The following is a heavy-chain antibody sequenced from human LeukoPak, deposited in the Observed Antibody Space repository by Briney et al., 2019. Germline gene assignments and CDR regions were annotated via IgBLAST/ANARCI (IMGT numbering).Heavy chain of an antibody. V-gene: IGHV1-69*05. CDR2: IIPIFGTA. CDR3: ATTFVAYSGSYLPFDY. Sequence: SVKVSCKASGGTFSSYAISWVRQAPGQGLEWMGGIIPIFGTANYAQKFQGRVTITTDESTSTAYMELSSLRSEDTAVYYCATTFVAYSGSYLPFDYWGQGTLVTVSS. D-gene: IGHD1-26*01. J-gene: IGHJ4*02. CDR1: GGTFSSYA.